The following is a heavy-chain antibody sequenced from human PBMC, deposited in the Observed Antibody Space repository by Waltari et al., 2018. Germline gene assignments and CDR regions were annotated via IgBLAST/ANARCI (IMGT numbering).Heavy chain of an antibody. D-gene: IGHD5-12*01. Sequence: QVQLQESGPGLVKPSETLSLTCPVSGYSISSGYYWGSIRQPPGKGLEWIGSIYHSGSTYYNPSLKSRVTISVDTSKNQFSLKLSSVTDADTAVYYCARRGGGIVATYYFDYWGQGTLVTVSS. CDR1: GYSISSGYY. CDR3: ARRGGGIVATYYFDY. CDR2: IYHSGST. V-gene: IGHV4-38-2*01. J-gene: IGHJ4*02.